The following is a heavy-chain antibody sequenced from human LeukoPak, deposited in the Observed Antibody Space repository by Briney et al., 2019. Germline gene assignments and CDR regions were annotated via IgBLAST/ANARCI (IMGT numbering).Heavy chain of an antibody. V-gene: IGHV3-64D*06. CDR1: GFTFSTYV. CDR3: VRGTGY. J-gene: IGHJ4*02. Sequence: GGSLRLSCSASGFTFSTYVMHWVRQAPGKGLEYVSAISSNGDNTYYADSVKGRFTISRDNSKNTLYLQMSSLRADDTAVYYCVRGTGYWGQGTLVTVSS. CDR2: ISSNGDNT.